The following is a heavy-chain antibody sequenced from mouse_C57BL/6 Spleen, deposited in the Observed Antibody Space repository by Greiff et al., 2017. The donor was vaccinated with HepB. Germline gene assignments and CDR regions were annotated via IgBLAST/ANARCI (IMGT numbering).Heavy chain of an antibody. D-gene: IGHD2-5*01. CDR2: IDPSDSYT. CDR1: GYTFTSYW. J-gene: IGHJ4*01. CDR3: ARGAYYSNI. V-gene: IGHV1-59*01. Sequence: VQLQQSGAELVRPGTSVKLSCKASGYTFTSYWMHWVKQRPGQGLEWIGVIDPSDSYTNYNQKFKGKATLTVDTSSSTAYMQLSSLTSEDSAVYYCARGAYYSNIWGQGTSVTVSS.